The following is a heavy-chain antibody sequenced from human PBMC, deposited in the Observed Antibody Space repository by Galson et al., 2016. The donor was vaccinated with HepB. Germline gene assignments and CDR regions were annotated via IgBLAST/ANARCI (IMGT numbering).Heavy chain of an antibody. CDR2: ISSRSSTI. CDR3: VRGEDTVIGAAFDV. CDR1: GFTFSDYY. Sequence: SLRLSCAASGFTFSDYYMNWIRQAPGKGLEWISYISSRSSTIYYADSVKGRFTISRDNAKNSLFLQMSSLRAEDTAVYYCVRGEDTVIGAAFDVWGQGTMVTVSS. V-gene: IGHV3-11*04. J-gene: IGHJ3*01. D-gene: IGHD3-16*02.